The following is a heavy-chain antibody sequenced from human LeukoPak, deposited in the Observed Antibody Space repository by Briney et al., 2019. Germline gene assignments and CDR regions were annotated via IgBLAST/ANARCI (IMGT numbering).Heavy chain of an antibody. CDR2: IYYSGDT. CDR1: GGSFSSYS. D-gene: IGHD3-22*01. CDR3: ARDAPRYDSSGYYWDRGSYYYYYMDV. Sequence: PSETLSLTCALYGGSFSSYSWSWTWIRQTPGKGLEWIGSIYYSGDTYYNPSLKSRVTMSVDTSKSQFSLKLSSVTAADTAVYYCARDAPRYDSSGYYWDRGSYYYYYMDVWGKGTTVTVSS. J-gene: IGHJ6*03. V-gene: IGHV4-39*07.